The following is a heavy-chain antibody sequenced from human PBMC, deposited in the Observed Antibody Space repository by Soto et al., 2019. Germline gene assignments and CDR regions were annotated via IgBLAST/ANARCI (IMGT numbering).Heavy chain of an antibody. V-gene: IGHV2-5*02. CDR1: GFSLSTSGVG. D-gene: IGHD3-10*01. J-gene: IGHJ4*02. CDR2: IYWDDDK. CDR3: AQTPYYGTGSPFDY. Sequence: QITLKESGPTLVKPTQTLTLTCTFSGFSLSTSGVGVGWIRQPPGKALEWLALIYWDDDKNYSPSLKNRLTITKDTSKNQVVLSMTNMDPVDTATYYCAQTPYYGTGSPFDYWGRGTLVTVSS.